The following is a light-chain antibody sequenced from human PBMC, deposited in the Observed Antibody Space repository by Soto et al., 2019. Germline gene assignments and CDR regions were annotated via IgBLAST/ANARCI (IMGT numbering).Light chain of an antibody. CDR3: SSYTSTNTVV. CDR1: SSDVGGYNY. CDR2: DVS. J-gene: IGLJ2*01. V-gene: IGLV2-14*01. Sequence: QSALTQPASVSGSPGQSITISCTGTSSDVGGYNYVSWYQQHPGKVPKLMIYDVSNRPSGVSDRFSGSKSGNTASLTISGLHAEDEADYYCSSYTSTNTVVFGGGTKVTVL.